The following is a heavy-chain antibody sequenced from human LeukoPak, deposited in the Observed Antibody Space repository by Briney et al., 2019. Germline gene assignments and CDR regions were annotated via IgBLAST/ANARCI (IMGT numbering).Heavy chain of an antibody. CDR2: IGTAGDT. D-gene: IGHD6-19*01. J-gene: IGHJ4*02. CDR3: AGAGSETQWRAFDF. V-gene: IGHV3-13*01. CDR1: GFTFSRYD. Sequence: GGSLRLSCAASGFTFSRYDMHWVRHATGKGLEWVSGIGTAGDTYYAGSVKGRFTISRENAKNSLYLQMNSLTAGDTAVYYCAGAGSETQWRAFDFWGQGALVTVFS.